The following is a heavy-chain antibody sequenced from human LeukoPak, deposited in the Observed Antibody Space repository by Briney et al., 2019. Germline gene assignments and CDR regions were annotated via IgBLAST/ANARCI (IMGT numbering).Heavy chain of an antibody. CDR3: ARSYYGDYEGNWFDP. J-gene: IGHJ5*01. D-gene: IGHD4-17*01. CDR1: GYSISSGYY. CDR2: IYHSGST. Sequence: SETLSLTCTVSGYSISSGYYWGWIRQPPGKGLEWIGSIYHSGSTYYNPSLKSRVTISADTSKNQFSLKLSSVTAADTAVYYCARSYYGDYEGNWFDPWGQGTLVTVSS. V-gene: IGHV4-38-2*02.